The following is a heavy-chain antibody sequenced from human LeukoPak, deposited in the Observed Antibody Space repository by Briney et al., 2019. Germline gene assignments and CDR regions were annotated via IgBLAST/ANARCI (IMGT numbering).Heavy chain of an antibody. D-gene: IGHD3-16*01. CDR3: ARGGSYLVNDY. V-gene: IGHV4-61*08. Sequence: PSQTLSLTCTVSGGSISGADYYWSWIRQPPGKGLEWIGDIYYSGSTNYNPSLKSRVTISVDTSKNQFSLKLSSVTAADTAVYYCARGGSYLVNDYWGQGTLVTVSS. CDR1: GGSISGADYY. J-gene: IGHJ4*02. CDR2: IYYSGST.